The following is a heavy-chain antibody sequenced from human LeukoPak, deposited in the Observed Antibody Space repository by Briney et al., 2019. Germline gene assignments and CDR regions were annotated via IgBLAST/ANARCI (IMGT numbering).Heavy chain of an antibody. CDR2: IYPGDSDT. Sequence: GESLKIACKGSGYSFTSYWIGWVRQMPGKGLEWMGIIYPGDSDTRYSPSFQGQVTISADKSISTAYLQWSSLKASDTAIYYCARGDSSGFTAFDIWGQGTMVTVSS. CDR3: ARGDSSGFTAFDI. J-gene: IGHJ3*02. V-gene: IGHV5-51*01. D-gene: IGHD3-22*01. CDR1: GYSFTSYW.